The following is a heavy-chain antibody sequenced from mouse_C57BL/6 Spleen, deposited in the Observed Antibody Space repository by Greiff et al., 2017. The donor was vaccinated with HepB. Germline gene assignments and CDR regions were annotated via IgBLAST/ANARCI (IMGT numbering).Heavy chain of an antibody. J-gene: IGHJ2*01. CDR1: GYSITSGYY. D-gene: IGHD2-4*01. Sequence: EVQLQESGPGLVKPSQSLSLSCSVSGYSITSGYYWNWIRQSPGNILGCMGYISYDGSNNYNPSLKNRTSITRDTSKNQFFLKLNSVTTEDTATYYSARALYDYEYFDYWGPGTTLTVSS. V-gene: IGHV3-6*01. CDR2: ISYDGSN. CDR3: ARALYDYEYFDY.